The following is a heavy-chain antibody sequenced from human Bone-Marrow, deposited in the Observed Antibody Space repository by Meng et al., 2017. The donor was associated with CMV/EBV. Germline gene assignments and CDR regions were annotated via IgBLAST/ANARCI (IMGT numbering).Heavy chain of an antibody. CDR1: GFTFSDYY. D-gene: IGHD3-3*01. V-gene: IGHV3-7*01. Sequence: GESLKISCAASGFTFSDYYMSWIRQAPGKGLEWVANIKQDGSEKYYVDSVKGRFTISRDNAKNSLYLQMNSLRAEDTAVYYCARVGITIFGVVIESSDYFDYWGQGTLVTVSS. J-gene: IGHJ4*02. CDR2: IKQDGSEK. CDR3: ARVGITIFGVVIESSDYFDY.